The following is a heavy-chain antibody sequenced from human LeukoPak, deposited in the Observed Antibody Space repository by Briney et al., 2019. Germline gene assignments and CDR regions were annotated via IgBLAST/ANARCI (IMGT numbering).Heavy chain of an antibody. Sequence: PGRSLRLSCAASGFTFSSYAMHWVRQAPGKGLEWVAVISYDGSNKYYADSVKGRFTISRDNSKNTLYLQMNSLRAEDTAVYYCARDTSRYYYDSSGYYPDFWGQGTLVTVSS. D-gene: IGHD3-22*01. CDR1: GFTFSSYA. CDR2: ISYDGSNK. V-gene: IGHV3-30-3*01. CDR3: ARDTSRYYYDSSGYYPDF. J-gene: IGHJ4*02.